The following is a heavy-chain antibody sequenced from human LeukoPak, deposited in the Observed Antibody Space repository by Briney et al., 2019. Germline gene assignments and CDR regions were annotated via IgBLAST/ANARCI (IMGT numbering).Heavy chain of an antibody. CDR3: ARCGVGVAAAAANC. J-gene: IGHJ4*02. CDR1: GFTFSSYW. CDR2: INHNGNVN. V-gene: IGHV3-7*01. Sequence: PGGSLRLSCAASGFTFSSYWMNWARQAPGKGLEWVASINHNGNVNYYVDSVKCRFTISRDNAKNSLYLQMNSLRAEDTAVYYCARCGVGVAAAAANCWGRGTLLTVSS. D-gene: IGHD6-13*01.